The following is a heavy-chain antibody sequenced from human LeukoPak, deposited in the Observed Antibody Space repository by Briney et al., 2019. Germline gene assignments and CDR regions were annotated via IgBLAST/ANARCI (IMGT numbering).Heavy chain of an antibody. J-gene: IGHJ3*02. CDR1: GGSISSYY. V-gene: IGHV4-59*01. D-gene: IGHD2-2*01. CDR3: ARAPSFRDAFDI. Sequence: PSETLSLTCTVSGGSISSYYWSWIRQPPGKGLEWIGYIYYSGSTNYNPSLKSRVTISVDTSKNQFSLKLSSVTAADTAVYYCARAPSFRDAFDIWGQGTMVTVSS. CDR2: IYYSGST.